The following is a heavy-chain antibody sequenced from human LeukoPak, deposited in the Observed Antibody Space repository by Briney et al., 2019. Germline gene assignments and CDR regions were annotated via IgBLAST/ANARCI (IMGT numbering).Heavy chain of an antibody. CDR3: ARIALGIPPDY. Sequence: GGSLRLSCAASGFTFSDAWMSWVRQAPGKGLEWVAVISYDGSNKYYADSVKGRFTISRDNAKNSLYLQMNSLRAEDTAVYYCARIALGIPPDYWGQGTLVTVSS. J-gene: IGHJ4*02. D-gene: IGHD5-18*01. CDR2: ISYDGSNK. V-gene: IGHV3-30*03. CDR1: GFTFSDAW.